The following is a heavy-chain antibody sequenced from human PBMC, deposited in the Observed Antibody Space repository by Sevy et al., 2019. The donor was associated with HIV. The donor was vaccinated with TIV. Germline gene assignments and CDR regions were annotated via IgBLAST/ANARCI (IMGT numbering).Heavy chain of an antibody. Sequence: GGSLRLSCAASGFTFDDYAMHWVRQAPGKGLEWVSGISWNSGSIGYADSVKGRFTISRDNAKNSLYLQMNSLTAEDTALYYCAKDTVAFDIWGQGTMVTVSS. CDR2: ISWNSGSI. V-gene: IGHV3-9*01. CDR3: AKDTVAFDI. CDR1: GFTFDDYA. J-gene: IGHJ3*02.